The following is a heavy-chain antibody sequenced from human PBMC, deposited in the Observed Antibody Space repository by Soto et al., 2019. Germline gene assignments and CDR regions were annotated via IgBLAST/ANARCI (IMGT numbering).Heavy chain of an antibody. J-gene: IGHJ5*02. V-gene: IGHV3-23*01. CDR2: ISGSGGST. CDR1: GFTFSSYA. CDR3: AKDGNPIPHLPGYYRLGWFDP. D-gene: IGHD3-9*01. Sequence: GGSLRLSCAASGFTFSSYAMSWVRQAPGKGLEWVSAISGSGGSTYYADSVKGRFTISRDNSKNTLYLQMNSLRAEDTAVYYCAKDGNPIPHLPGYYRLGWFDPWGQGTLVTVYS.